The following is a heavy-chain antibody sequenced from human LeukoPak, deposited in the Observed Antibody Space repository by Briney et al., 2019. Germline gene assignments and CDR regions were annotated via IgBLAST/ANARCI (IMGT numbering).Heavy chain of an antibody. V-gene: IGHV1-2*02. CDR1: GYTFTGYY. Sequence: ASVKVSCKASGYTFTGYYMHWVRQAPGQGLEWMGWINPNSGGTNYAQKFQGRVTMTRDTSISTAYMELSRLRSDDTAVYYCARNVAVAHYYYYGMDVWGQGTTVTVS. CDR2: INPNSGGT. CDR3: ARNVAVAHYYYYGMDV. J-gene: IGHJ6*02. D-gene: IGHD6-19*01.